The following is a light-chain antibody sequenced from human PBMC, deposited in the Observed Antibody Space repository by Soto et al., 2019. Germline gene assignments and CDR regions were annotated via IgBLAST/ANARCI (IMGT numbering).Light chain of an antibody. Sequence: ELVITQTPATASGSPGERATLSCGVSQSVSSNLAWYQQKPGQAPRLLISGASTRATAIPARFSGCASGTEFTRTISSLQSEDFAVYYYQQYNNWRPWKFGQGTKVDIK. CDR1: QSVSSN. J-gene: IGKJ1*01. V-gene: IGKV3-15*01. CDR2: GAS. CDR3: QQYNNWRPWK.